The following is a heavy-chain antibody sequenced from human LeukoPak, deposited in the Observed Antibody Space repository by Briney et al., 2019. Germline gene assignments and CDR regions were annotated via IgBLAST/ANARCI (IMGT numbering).Heavy chain of an antibody. CDR1: GFTFSSYA. D-gene: IGHD6-13*01. CDR3: ARAGDSSSLFSRYYYGMDV. Sequence: GGSLRLSCAASGFTFSSYAMHWVRQAPGKGLEWVAVISYDGSNKYYADSVKGRFTISRDNSKNTLYLQMNSLRAEDTAVYYCARAGDSSSLFSRYYYGMDVWGQGTTVTVSS. V-gene: IGHV3-30-3*01. CDR2: ISYDGSNK. J-gene: IGHJ6*02.